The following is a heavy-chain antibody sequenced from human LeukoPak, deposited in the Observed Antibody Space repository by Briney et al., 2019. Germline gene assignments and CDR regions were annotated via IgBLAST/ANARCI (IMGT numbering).Heavy chain of an antibody. D-gene: IGHD5-12*01. Sequence: SVKVSCKASGGTFSSYAISWVRQAPGQGLEWMGGIIPIFGTANYAQKFQGRVTITADESTSTAYMELSSLRSEDTAVYYCARVPYSGYVGRGGAFDIWGQGTMVTVSS. J-gene: IGHJ3*02. CDR3: ARVPYSGYVGRGGAFDI. V-gene: IGHV1-69*13. CDR2: IIPIFGTA. CDR1: GGTFSSYA.